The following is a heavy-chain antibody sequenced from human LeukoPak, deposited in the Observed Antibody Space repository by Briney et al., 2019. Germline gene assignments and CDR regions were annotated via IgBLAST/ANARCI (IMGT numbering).Heavy chain of an antibody. Sequence: ASVKVSCKASGYTFTYYAMHWVRQAPGQGLEWMGWINPNSGGTNYAQKFQGRVTMTMDTSISTAYMELSRLRSDDTAVYYCARELGPKYSYGPGFDYWGQGTLVIVSS. D-gene: IGHD5-18*01. CDR3: ARELGPKYSYGPGFDY. CDR1: GYTFTYYA. V-gene: IGHV1-2*02. CDR2: INPNSGGT. J-gene: IGHJ4*02.